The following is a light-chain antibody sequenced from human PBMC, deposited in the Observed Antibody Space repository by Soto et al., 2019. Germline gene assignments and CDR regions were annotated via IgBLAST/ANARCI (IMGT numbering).Light chain of an antibody. CDR3: QQYNSWPLT. Sequence: EIVMTQSPATLSVSPGERATLSCRASQSVGSDLAWYQQKPGQAPRLVIYDIFNRATGVPTRISGSGSGTEFTLTISSLQSEDFAVYYCQQYNSWPLTFGQGTKVEIK. CDR1: QSVGSD. V-gene: IGKV3D-15*01. CDR2: DIF. J-gene: IGKJ2*01.